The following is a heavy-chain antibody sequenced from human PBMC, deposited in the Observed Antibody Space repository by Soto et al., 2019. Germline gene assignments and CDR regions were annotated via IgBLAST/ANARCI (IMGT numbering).Heavy chain of an antibody. CDR2: ISGDGGTT. D-gene: IGHD3-16*01. J-gene: IGHJ4*02. Sequence: PRPSYAASGFIFSTYAWSWVRQAPGKGLEWVSSISGDGGTTYYADSVKGRFTISRDSSKNTLYLQMNSLRVEDTAVYYCAIDWRYAAHWGQGTRVTVFS. V-gene: IGHV3-23*01. CDR3: AIDWRYAAH. CDR1: GFIFSTYA.